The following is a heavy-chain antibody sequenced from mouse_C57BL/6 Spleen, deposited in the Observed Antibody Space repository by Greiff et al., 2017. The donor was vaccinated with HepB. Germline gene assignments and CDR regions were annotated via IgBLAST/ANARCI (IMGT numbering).Heavy chain of an antibody. CDR1: GFTFSSYA. Sequence: EVKVVESGEGLVKPGGSLKLSCAASGFTFSSYAMSWVRQTPEKRLEWVAYISSGGDYIYYADTVKGRFTISRDHARNTLYLQMHSLKSEDTAMYYCTRAYGRYWYFDDWGKGTTVTVSS. J-gene: IGHJ1*03. CDR3: TRAYGRYWYFDD. CDR2: ISSGGDYI. D-gene: IGHD1-1*01. V-gene: IGHV5-9-1*02.